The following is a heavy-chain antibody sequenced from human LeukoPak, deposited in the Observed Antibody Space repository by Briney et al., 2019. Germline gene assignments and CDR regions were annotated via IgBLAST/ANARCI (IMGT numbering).Heavy chain of an antibody. Sequence: ASVKVSCKASGYTFTGYYMHWVRQAPGQGLEWMGWINPNSGGTNYAQKFQGRVTMTRDTSISTAYMELSRLRSDDTAVYYCARVFSGSSTAYYFDCWGQGTLVTVSS. D-gene: IGHD1-26*01. CDR1: GYTFTGYY. J-gene: IGHJ4*02. CDR3: ARVFSGSSTAYYFDC. V-gene: IGHV1-2*02. CDR2: INPNSGGT.